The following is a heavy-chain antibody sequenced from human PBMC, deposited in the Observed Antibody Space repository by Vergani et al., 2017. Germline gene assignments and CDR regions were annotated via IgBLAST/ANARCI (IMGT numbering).Heavy chain of an antibody. V-gene: IGHV4-31*03. CDR1: GGSISSGGYY. CDR2: IYYSGST. D-gene: IGHD1-26*01. CDR3: ARDRLGSYYRYDY. J-gene: IGHJ4*02. Sequence: QVQLQESGPGLVKPSQTLSLTCTVSGGSISSGGYYWSWIRQHPGKGLEWIGYIYYSGSTYYKPSLKSRVTISVDTSKNQFSLKLSSVTAADTAVYYCARDRLGSYYRYDYWGQGTLVTVSS.